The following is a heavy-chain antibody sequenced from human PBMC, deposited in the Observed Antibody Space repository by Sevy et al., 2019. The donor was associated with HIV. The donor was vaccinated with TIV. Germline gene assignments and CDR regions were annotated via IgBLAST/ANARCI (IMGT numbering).Heavy chain of an antibody. J-gene: IGHJ4*02. Sequence: GGSLRLSCAASGFTVNRNYMSWVRQAPGKGLEWVSVIYSGGNTDYADSVKGRFTISRDNSMNTLYLQMNSLRAEDMAVYYCAGSVAGFAYFDYWGQRTLVTVSS. V-gene: IGHV3-66*01. CDR1: GFTVNRNY. CDR3: AGSVAGFAYFDY. D-gene: IGHD6-19*01. CDR2: IYSGGNT.